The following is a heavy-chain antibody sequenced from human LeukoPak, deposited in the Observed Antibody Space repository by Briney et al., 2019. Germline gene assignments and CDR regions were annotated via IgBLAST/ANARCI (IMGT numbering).Heavy chain of an antibody. J-gene: IGHJ4*02. V-gene: IGHV3-53*01. CDR3: TTTAGYNYGQY. CDR2: LYIGGNT. D-gene: IGHD5-18*01. CDR1: GLFVSNNY. Sequence: GGSLRLSCAASGLFVSNNYMNWVRQAPGKGLEWVSALYIGGNTYYADSVRGRFTISRDNSKNTLYLQMNSLRAEDTAIYYCTTTAGYNYGQYWGQGTLVTVSS.